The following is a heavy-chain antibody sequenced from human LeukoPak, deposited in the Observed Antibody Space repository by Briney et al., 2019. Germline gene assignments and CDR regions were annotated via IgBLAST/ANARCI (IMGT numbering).Heavy chain of an antibody. V-gene: IGHV3-30*18. J-gene: IGHJ5*02. D-gene: IGHD6-19*01. CDR1: GFTFSSYG. CDR2: ISSDGRTT. Sequence: GRSLRLSCAASGFTFSSYGIHWVRQAPGKGLEWVAVISSDGRTTYYADSVKGRFTISRDNSKSTMYVQMNSLRTEDTAVYYCTKEGAVTGSMWFDHWGQGALVTVSS. CDR3: TKEGAVTGSMWFDH.